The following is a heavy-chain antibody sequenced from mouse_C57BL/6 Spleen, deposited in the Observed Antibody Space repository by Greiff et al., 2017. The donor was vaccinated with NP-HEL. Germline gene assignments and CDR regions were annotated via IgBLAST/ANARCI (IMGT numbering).Heavy chain of an antibody. Sequence: EVMLVESEGGLVQPGSSMKLSCTASGFTFSDYYMAWVRQVPEKGLEWVANINYDGSSTYYLDSLKSRFIISRDNAKNILYLQMSSLKSEDPATYYCARSPLYYGSSYDYFDYWGQGTTLTVSS. CDR2: INYDGSST. J-gene: IGHJ2*01. D-gene: IGHD1-1*01. CDR3: ARSPLYYGSSYDYFDY. CDR1: GFTFSDYY. V-gene: IGHV5-16*01.